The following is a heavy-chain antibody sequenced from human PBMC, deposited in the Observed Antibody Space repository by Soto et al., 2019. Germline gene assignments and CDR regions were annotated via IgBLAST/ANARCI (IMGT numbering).Heavy chain of an antibody. Sequence: GGSLRLSCAASGFTFSSYWMSWVRQAPGKGLEWVANIKQDGSEKYYVDSVKGRFTISRDNAKNSLYLQMNSLRAEDTAVYYCAREPDETYDSSGYDSAFDYWGQGTLVTVSS. CDR1: GFTFSSYW. CDR2: IKQDGSEK. CDR3: AREPDETYDSSGYDSAFDY. J-gene: IGHJ4*02. D-gene: IGHD3-22*01. V-gene: IGHV3-7*01.